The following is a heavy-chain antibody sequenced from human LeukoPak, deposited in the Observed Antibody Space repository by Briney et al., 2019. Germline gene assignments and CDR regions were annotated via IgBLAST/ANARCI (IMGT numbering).Heavy chain of an antibody. CDR3: ARDIVVVPAASAY. J-gene: IGHJ4*02. Sequence: GGSLRLSCAASGFTFSSYAMSWVRQAPGKGLEWVSAISGSGGSTYYADSVKGRFTISRDNSKNTLYLQMNSLRAEDTAVYYCARDIVVVPAASAYWGRGTLVTVSS. CDR2: ISGSGGST. V-gene: IGHV3-23*01. CDR1: GFTFSSYA. D-gene: IGHD2-2*01.